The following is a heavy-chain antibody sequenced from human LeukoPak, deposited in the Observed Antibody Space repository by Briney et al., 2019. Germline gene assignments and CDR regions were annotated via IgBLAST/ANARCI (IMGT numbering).Heavy chain of an antibody. J-gene: IGHJ6*03. CDR3: AKVAYGDSSLLGYYYYMDV. D-gene: IGHD4-17*01. CDR1: GFTLRSYA. Sequence: PGGSLRLSCAASGFTLRSYAMSWLRDAPGKGGEWVSAISGSGGSTYYADSVKGRFTISRDNSKNTLYLQMNSLRAEDTAVYYCAKVAYGDSSLLGYYYYMDVWGKGTTVTVSS. V-gene: IGHV3-23*01. CDR2: ISGSGGST.